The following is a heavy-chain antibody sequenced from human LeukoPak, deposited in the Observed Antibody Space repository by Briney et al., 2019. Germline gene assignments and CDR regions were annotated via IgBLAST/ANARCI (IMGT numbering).Heavy chain of an antibody. V-gene: IGHV3-13*01. J-gene: IGHJ4*02. CDR2: IGTAGDT. CDR3: AKLRSGWVVAASDY. CDR1: GFTFSSYD. D-gene: IGHD2-15*01. Sequence: PGGSLRLSCAASGFTFSSYDMHWVRQATGKGLEWVSAIGTAGDTYYPGSVKGRFTISRENAKNSLYLQMNSLRAGDTAVYYCAKLRSGWVVAASDYWGQGTLVTVSS.